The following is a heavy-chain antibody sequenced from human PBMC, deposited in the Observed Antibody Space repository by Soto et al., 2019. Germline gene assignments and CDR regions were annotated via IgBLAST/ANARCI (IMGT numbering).Heavy chain of an antibody. Sequence: GGSLRLSCAASGFTFSSYAMSWVRQAPGKGLEWVSAISGSGGSTYYADSVKGRFTISRDNSKNTLYLQMNSLRAEDTAVYYCAKDLEMATIMPTNNWFDPWGQGTLVTVSS. V-gene: IGHV3-23*01. J-gene: IGHJ5*02. CDR1: GFTFSSYA. CDR2: ISGSGGST. CDR3: AKDLEMATIMPTNNWFDP. D-gene: IGHD5-12*01.